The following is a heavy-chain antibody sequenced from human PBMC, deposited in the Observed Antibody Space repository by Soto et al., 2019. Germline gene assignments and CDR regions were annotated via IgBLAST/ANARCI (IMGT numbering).Heavy chain of an antibody. J-gene: IGHJ4*02. CDR3: AREGDYDYVWGSYRFSPADY. D-gene: IGHD3-16*02. CDR2: ISAYNGNT. V-gene: IGHV1-18*01. Sequence: QVQLVQSGAEVKKPGASVKVSCKASGYTFTSYGISWVRQAPGQGLEWMGWISAYNGNTNYAQKLQGRVTMTTDTSTRTAYMELRSLRSDDTAVYYCAREGDYDYVWGSYRFSPADYWGQGTLVTVSS. CDR1: GYTFTSYG.